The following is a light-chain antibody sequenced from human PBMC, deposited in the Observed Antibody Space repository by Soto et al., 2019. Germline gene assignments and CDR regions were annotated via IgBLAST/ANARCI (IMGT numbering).Light chain of an antibody. Sequence: DIQMTKSPSTLSASVGDRVTITCRASQSISTWLAWYQQKPGKAPKLLIYDASSLESGVPSRFSGSGSGTEFTLTISSLQPDGFATYYCQQYNSFSPYTFGQGTKLGIK. CDR3: QQYNSFSPYT. V-gene: IGKV1-5*01. CDR1: QSISTW. J-gene: IGKJ2*01. CDR2: DAS.